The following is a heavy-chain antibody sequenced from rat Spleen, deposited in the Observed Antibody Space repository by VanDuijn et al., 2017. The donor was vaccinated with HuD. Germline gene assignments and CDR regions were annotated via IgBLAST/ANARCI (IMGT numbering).Heavy chain of an antibody. Sequence: QVQLKESGPGLVQPSQTLSLTCTVSGFSLTSYNVHWVRQPTGKGLEWMGVIWTGGSTDYNSALKSRLSISRDTSKSQVFLKMNSLQTEDIATYYCARADYYYDGTYYYQGGFDFWGPGTMVTVSS. D-gene: IGHD1-12*02. CDR1: GFSLTSYN. J-gene: IGHJ1*01. CDR2: IWTGGST. V-gene: IGHV2-30*01. CDR3: ARADYYYDGTYYYQGGFDF.